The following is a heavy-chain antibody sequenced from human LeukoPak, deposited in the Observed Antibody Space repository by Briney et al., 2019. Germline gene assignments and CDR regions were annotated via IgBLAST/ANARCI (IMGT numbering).Heavy chain of an antibody. J-gene: IGHJ3*02. CDR3: AREYSSSSNDAFDI. CDR2: IYYSGST. CDR1: GGSFSGYY. D-gene: IGHD6-6*01. V-gene: IGHV4-59*12. Sequence: PSETLSLTCAVYGGSFSGYYWSWIRQPPGKGLEWIGYIYYSGSTNYNPSLKSRVTISVDTSKNQFSLKLSSVTAADTAVYYCAREYSSSSNDAFDIWGQGTMVTVSS.